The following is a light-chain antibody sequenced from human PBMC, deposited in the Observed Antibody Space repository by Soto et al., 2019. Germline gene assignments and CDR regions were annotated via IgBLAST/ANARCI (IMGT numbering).Light chain of an antibody. V-gene: IGLV2-8*01. J-gene: IGLJ2*01. Sequence: QSVLTQPLSASGSPGQSVTISCTGTSSDVGGYNFVSWYQQHPGKAPKLMIYEVSERPSGVPDRFSGSKSGNTASLTVSGLQAEDEADYYCSSYAGSNIVVFGGGTKVTVL. CDR3: SSYAGSNIVV. CDR2: EVS. CDR1: SSDVGGYNF.